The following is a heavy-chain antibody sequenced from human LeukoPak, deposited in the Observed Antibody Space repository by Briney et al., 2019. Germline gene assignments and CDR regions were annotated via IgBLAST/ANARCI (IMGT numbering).Heavy chain of an antibody. CDR1: GFTFSSYT. D-gene: IGHD3-10*01. CDR2: ISSGGDTT. J-gene: IGHJ6*04. CDR3: SRADYYGSGSPISLDV. V-gene: IGHV3-23*01. Sequence: QSGGSLRLSCEASGFTFSSYTMTWVRQAPGKGLEWVSHISSGGDTTYYADSVKGRFTISRDNSKNTLYLQMNSLKTEDTAVYYCSRADYYGSGSPISLDVWGKGTTVTVSS.